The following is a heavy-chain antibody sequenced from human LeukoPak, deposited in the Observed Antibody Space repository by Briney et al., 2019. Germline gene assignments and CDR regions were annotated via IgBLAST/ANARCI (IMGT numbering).Heavy chain of an antibody. CDR3: AGFKVTVTSIP. D-gene: IGHD4-11*01. CDR2: INPDGSSA. Sequence: PGGSLRLSCAASGFTFTSYGMNWVRQAPGKGLEWVSRINPDGSSASYADSVKGRFTISRDNAKNTLYLQMNSLRAEDTAVYYCAGFKVTVTSIPWGQGTLVTVSS. J-gene: IGHJ5*02. CDR1: GFTFTSYG. V-gene: IGHV3-74*01.